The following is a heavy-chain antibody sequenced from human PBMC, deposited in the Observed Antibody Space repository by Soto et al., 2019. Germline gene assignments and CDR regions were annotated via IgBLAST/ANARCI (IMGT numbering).Heavy chain of an antibody. CDR3: ASSITYYYDSSGSPPADYYYYYGMDV. CDR1: GYTFTGYY. V-gene: IGHV1-69*02. J-gene: IGHJ6*02. D-gene: IGHD3-22*01. CDR2: IIPILGIA. Sequence: ASVKVSCKASGYTFTGYYMHWVRQAPGQGLEWMGRIIPILGIANYAQKFQGRVTITADKSTSTAYMELSSLRSEDTAVYYCASSITYYYDSSGSPPADYYYYYGMDVWGQGTTVTVSS.